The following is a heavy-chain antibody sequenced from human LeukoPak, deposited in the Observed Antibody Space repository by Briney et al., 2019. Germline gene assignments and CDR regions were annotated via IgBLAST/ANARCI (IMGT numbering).Heavy chain of an antibody. V-gene: IGHV3-21*01. D-gene: IGHD2-21*02. CDR3: AREGVVVTAIPNWFDP. Sequence: GGSLRLSCAASGFTFSSYSMNWVRQAPGKGLEWVSSISSSSSYIYYADSVKGRFTISRDNAKNSLYLQMNSLRAEDTAVYYCAREGVVVTAIPNWFDPWGQGTLVTVSS. CDR1: GFTFSSYS. J-gene: IGHJ5*02. CDR2: ISSSSSYI.